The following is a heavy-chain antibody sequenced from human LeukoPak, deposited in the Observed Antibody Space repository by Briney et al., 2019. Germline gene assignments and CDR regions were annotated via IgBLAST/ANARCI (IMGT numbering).Heavy chain of an antibody. CDR2: INPSGGST. CDR1: GYTFTSYY. J-gene: IGHJ4*02. V-gene: IGHV1-46*01. CDR3: ARWGDIVVVPAATAISHYFDH. D-gene: IGHD2-2*01. Sequence: ASVKVSCKASGYTFTSYYMHWVRQAPGQGLEWMGIINPSGGSTSYAQKFQGRVTMTRDMSTSTVYMELSSLRSEDTAVYYCARWGDIVVVPAATAISHYFDHWGQGTLVTVSS.